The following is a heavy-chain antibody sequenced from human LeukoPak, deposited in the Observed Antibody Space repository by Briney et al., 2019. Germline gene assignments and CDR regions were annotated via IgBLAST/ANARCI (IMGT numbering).Heavy chain of an antibody. V-gene: IGHV4-39*07. CDR1: GGSISSSSYY. CDR3: ARVRRATTSSWYQDGNWFDP. CDR2: IYYSGST. J-gene: IGHJ5*02. D-gene: IGHD6-13*01. Sequence: SETLSLTCTVSGGSISSSSYYWGWIRQPPGKGLEWIGSIYYSGSTYYNPSLKSRVTISVDTSKNQFSLKLSSVTAADTAVYYCARVRRATTSSWYQDGNWFDPWGQGTLVTVSS.